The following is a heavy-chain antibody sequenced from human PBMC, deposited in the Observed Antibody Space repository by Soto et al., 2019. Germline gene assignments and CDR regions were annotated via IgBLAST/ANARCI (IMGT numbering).Heavy chain of an antibody. J-gene: IGHJ6*02. CDR2: INAGNGNT. V-gene: IGHV1-3*01. Sequence: ASVKVSCKASGYTFTSYAMHWVRQAPGQRLEWMGWINAGNGNTKYSQKFQGRVTITRDTSASTAYMELSSLRSEDTAVYYCARDDIVVVPAANYYYYYGMDVWGQGTTVTVSS. D-gene: IGHD2-2*01. CDR3: ARDDIVVVPAANYYYYYGMDV. CDR1: GYTFTSYA.